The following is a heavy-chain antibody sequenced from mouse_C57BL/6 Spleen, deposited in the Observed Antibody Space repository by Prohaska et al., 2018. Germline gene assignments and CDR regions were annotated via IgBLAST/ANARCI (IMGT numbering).Heavy chain of an antibody. CDR2: IEHSDSET. D-gene: IGHD1-1*01. Sequence: GSTFTSYWMHWVKQMPIQGLEWIGNIEHSDSETDYNQKFKDKATWTVDKSSSTAYRQLSSLTSEDSAVDYCARDGSSYVGYAMDYWGQGTSVTVSS. J-gene: IGHJ4*01. CDR1: GSTFTSYW. V-gene: IGHV1-52*01. CDR3: ARDGSSYVGYAMDY.